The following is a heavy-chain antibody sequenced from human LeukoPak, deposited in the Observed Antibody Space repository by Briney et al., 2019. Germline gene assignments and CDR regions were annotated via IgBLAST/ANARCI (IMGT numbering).Heavy chain of an antibody. Sequence: SETLSLTCTVSGGSISSYYWSWIRQLAGKGLEWIGRIYTSGSTNYNPSLKSRVTMSVDTSKNQFSLKLSSVTAADTAVYYCAGAYLAYSNYAKNWFDPWGQGTLVTVSS. D-gene: IGHD4-11*01. CDR1: GGSISSYY. J-gene: IGHJ5*02. CDR3: AGAYLAYSNYAKNWFDP. V-gene: IGHV4-4*07. CDR2: IYTSGST.